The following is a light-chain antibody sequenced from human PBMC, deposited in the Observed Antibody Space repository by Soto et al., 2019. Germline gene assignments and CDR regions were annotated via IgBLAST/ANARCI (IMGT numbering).Light chain of an antibody. V-gene: IGKV3-20*01. CDR1: QSVSSSY. CDR3: QQYGSSLGVT. CDR2: GAS. J-gene: IGKJ4*01. Sequence: EIVLTQSPGTLSLSPGERATLSCRASQSVSSSYLAWYQQKPGQAPRLLIYGASSSATGIPDRFSGSWSGTDFTLTISRLEPEDFAVYYCQQYGSSLGVTFGVVTKVEIK.